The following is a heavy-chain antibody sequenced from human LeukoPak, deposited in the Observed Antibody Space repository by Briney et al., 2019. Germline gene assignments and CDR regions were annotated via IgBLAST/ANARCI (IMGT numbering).Heavy chain of an antibody. CDR3: ARNHVPTGLRDV. D-gene: IGHD5-12*01. CDR1: GYTFTSFD. J-gene: IGHJ6*04. CDR2: MNPNSGNT. Sequence: AASVKVSCKASGYTFTSFDINWVRQATGHGPEWMGWMNPNSGNTGYAQKFQGRVTMTRDTSINTAYMELSSLGSEDTAVYYCARNHVPTGLRDVWGTGTPVIVSS. V-gene: IGHV1-8*01.